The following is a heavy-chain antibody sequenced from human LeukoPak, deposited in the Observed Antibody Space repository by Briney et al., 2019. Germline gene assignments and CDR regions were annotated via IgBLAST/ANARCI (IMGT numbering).Heavy chain of an antibody. V-gene: IGHV1-2*02. CDR1: GYTFTGYY. D-gene: IGHD3-9*01. CDR2: INPNSGGT. CDR3: ARDMSGVGGESDYDILTGYYTGPTPYY. J-gene: IGHJ4*02. Sequence: ASVKVSCKASGYTFTGYYMHWVRQAPGQGLEWMGWINPNSGGTNYAQQFQGRVTMTRDTSISTAYMELSRLRSDDTAVYYCARDMSGVGGESDYDILTGYYTGPTPYYWGQGTLVTVSS.